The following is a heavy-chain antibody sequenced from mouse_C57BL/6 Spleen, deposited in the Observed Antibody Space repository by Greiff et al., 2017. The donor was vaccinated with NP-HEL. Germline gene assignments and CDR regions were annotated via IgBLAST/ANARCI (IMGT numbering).Heavy chain of an antibody. Sequence: QVQLQQSGAELVKPGASVKISCKASGYAFSSYWMNWVKQRPGKGLEWIGQIYPGDGDTNYNGKFKGKATLTADKSSSTAYMQLSSLTSEDAAVYFCARDYGSSSWFAYWGQGTLVTVSA. V-gene: IGHV1-80*01. CDR2: IYPGDGDT. D-gene: IGHD1-1*01. CDR1: GYAFSSYW. J-gene: IGHJ3*01. CDR3: ARDYGSSSWFAY.